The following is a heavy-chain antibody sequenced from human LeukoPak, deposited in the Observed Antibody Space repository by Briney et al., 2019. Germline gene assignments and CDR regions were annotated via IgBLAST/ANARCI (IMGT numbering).Heavy chain of an antibody. J-gene: IGHJ4*02. Sequence: ASVKVSCKASGYTFTSYGISWVRQAPGQGLEWMGWISAYNGNTNYAQKLQGRVTMTTDTSTSTAYMELRSLRSDDTAVYYCASRGGYCSSTSCPPDYWGQGTLVTVSS. CDR2: ISAYNGNT. V-gene: IGHV1-18*01. D-gene: IGHD2-2*01. CDR3: ASRGGYCSSTSCPPDY. CDR1: GYTFTSYG.